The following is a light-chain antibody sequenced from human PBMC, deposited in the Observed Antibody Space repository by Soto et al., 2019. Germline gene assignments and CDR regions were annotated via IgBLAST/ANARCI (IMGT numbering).Light chain of an antibody. CDR2: EVT. Sequence: ALAQPPSASGSPGQSLTISCTGTSSDVGFYNFVSWYQQRPGKAPKLVIYEVTKRPSGVPDRFSGSKSGSTASLTVSGLQADDEADYYCASYAGTKLFVFGSGTKV. J-gene: IGLJ1*01. V-gene: IGLV2-8*01. CDR3: ASYAGTKLFV. CDR1: SSDVGFYNF.